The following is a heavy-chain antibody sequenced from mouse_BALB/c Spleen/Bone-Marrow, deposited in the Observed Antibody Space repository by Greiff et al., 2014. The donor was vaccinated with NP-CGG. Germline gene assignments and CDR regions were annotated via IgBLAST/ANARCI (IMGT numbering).Heavy chain of an antibody. V-gene: IGHV1S81*02. Sequence: QVHVKQSGAELVKPGASVKLSCKASGYTFTNYYMYWVKQRPGQGLEWIGETTPSNGGSNFIEKFKNKATLTVDKSSSTAYMQLSSLTSEDSAVYYCSREGAYWGQGTLVTVSA. CDR2: TTPSNGGS. CDR3: SREGAY. CDR1: GYTFTNYY. J-gene: IGHJ3*01.